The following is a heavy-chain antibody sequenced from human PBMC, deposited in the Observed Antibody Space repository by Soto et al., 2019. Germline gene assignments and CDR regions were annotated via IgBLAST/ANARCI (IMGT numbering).Heavy chain of an antibody. D-gene: IGHD6-13*01. J-gene: IGHJ4*02. CDR1: GGSISSSSYY. V-gene: IGHV4-39*01. Sequence: SETLSLTCTVSGGSISSSSYYWGWIRQPPGKGLEWIGSIYYSGSTYYNTSLKNRVTISVDTSKNQFSLKLSSVTAADTAVYYCARGIAPVALYYFDYWGQGTLVTVSS. CDR2: IYYSGST. CDR3: ARGIAPVALYYFDY.